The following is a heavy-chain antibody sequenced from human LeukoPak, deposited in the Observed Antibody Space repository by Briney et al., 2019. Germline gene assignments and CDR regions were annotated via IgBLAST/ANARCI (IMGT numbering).Heavy chain of an antibody. V-gene: IGHV4-61*02. CDR1: GGSISSGSYY. J-gene: IGHJ4*02. Sequence: PSETLSLTCTVSGGSISSGSYYWSWIRQPAGKGLEWIGRIYTSGSTNYNPSLKSRVTISVDTSKNQFSLELSSVTAADTAVYYCARGQVRRDGYKSWGQGTLVTVSS. D-gene: IGHD5-24*01. CDR3: ARGQVRRDGYKS. CDR2: IYTSGST.